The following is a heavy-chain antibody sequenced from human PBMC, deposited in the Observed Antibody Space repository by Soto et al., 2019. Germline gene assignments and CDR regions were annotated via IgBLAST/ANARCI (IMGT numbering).Heavy chain of an antibody. CDR1: GFTFSSYA. CDR3: AKWGLSAPDEGGDAFDI. Sequence: EVQLLESGGGLVQPGGSLRLSCAASGFTFSSYAMSWVRQAPGKGLEWVSAISGSGGSTYYADSVKGRFTISRDNSKNPPYMKMNIPGAEANAVSYCAKWGLSAPDEGGDAFDIWGHGTMVTVSS. CDR2: ISGSGGST. J-gene: IGHJ3*02. V-gene: IGHV3-23*01. D-gene: IGHD3-16*01.